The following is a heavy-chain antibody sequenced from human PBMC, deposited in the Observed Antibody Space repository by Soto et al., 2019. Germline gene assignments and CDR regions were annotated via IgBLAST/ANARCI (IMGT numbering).Heavy chain of an antibody. J-gene: IGHJ4*02. CDR3: ARLGSGWSN. D-gene: IGHD6-19*01. V-gene: IGHV5-51*01. CDR1: GYSFANSW. Sequence: PGESLKISCKGSGYSFANSWIGWVRQMPWKGLEWMGIIFPADSDTRLSPSFQGQVTISADKSISTAYLQWSSLKASDTAIFYCARLGSGWSNWGQGTQVTVSS. CDR2: IFPADSDT.